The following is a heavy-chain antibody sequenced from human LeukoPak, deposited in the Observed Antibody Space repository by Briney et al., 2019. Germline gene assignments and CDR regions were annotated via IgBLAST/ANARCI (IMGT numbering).Heavy chain of an antibody. CDR1: GGSFSGHY. D-gene: IGHD6-13*01. CDR3: ARDVLAAPGTFDY. V-gene: IGHV4-34*01. CDR2: INHSGST. J-gene: IGHJ4*02. Sequence: SETLSLTCAVYGGSFSGHYWTWIRQPPGKGLEWIGEINHSGSTNYNPSLKSRVTISVDTSKNQFSLKLSSVTAADTAVYYCARDVLAAPGTFDYWGQGALVTVSS.